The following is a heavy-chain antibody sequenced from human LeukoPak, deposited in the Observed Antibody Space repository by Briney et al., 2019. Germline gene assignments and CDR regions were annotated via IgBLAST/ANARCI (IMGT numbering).Heavy chain of an antibody. CDR2: IRSKANSYAT. CDR1: GFTFSGSA. Sequence: PGGSLRLSCAASGFTFSGSAMHWVRQASGKGLEWVGRIRSKANSYATAYAASVKGRFTISRDDSKNTAYLQMNSLKTEDTAVYYCTREGFMIVVPYYYNYMDVWGKGTTITVSS. V-gene: IGHV3-73*01. D-gene: IGHD3-22*01. J-gene: IGHJ6*03. CDR3: TREGFMIVVPYYYNYMDV.